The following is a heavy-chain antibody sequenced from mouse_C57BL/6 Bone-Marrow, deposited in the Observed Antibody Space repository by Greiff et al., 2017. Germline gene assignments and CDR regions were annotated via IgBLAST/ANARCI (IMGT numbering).Heavy chain of an antibody. CDR2: IYPGDGDT. V-gene: IGHV1-82*01. CDR1: GYAFSSSW. J-gene: IGHJ2*01. D-gene: IGHD2-4*01. Sequence: QVQLQQSGPELVKPGASVKISCKASGYAFSSSWMNWVKQRPGKGLEWIGRIYPGDGDTNYNGKFKGKATLTADKSSSTAYMQLSSLTSEDSAVYFCARSNYDVNYLDYWGQGTTLTVSS. CDR3: ARSNYDVNYLDY.